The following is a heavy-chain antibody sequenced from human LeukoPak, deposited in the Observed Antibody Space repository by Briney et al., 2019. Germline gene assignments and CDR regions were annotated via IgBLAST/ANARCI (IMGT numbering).Heavy chain of an antibody. CDR3: VRDVLRFLEWLLYRLPVHVY. Sequence: PGGSLRLSCAASGFTFSSYWMSWVRQAPGKGLEWVANIKQDGSEKYYVDSVKGRFTISRDNAKNSLYLQVNSLRAEDMTVYYCVRDVLRFLEWLLYRLPVHVYWGQGTLVTVSS. CDR2: IKQDGSEK. CDR1: GFTFSSYW. V-gene: IGHV3-7*03. J-gene: IGHJ4*02. D-gene: IGHD3-3*01.